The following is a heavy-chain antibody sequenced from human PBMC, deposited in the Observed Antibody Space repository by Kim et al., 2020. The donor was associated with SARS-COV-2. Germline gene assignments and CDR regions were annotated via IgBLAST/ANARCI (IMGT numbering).Heavy chain of an antibody. J-gene: IGHJ4*02. V-gene: IGHV1-69*13. Sequence: SVKVSCKASGGTFSSYAISWVRQAPGQGLEWMGGIIPIFGTANYAQKFQGRVTITADESTSTAYMELSSLRSEDTAVYYCARGPLGDSSGAVRGDYFDYWGQGTLVTVSS. CDR2: IIPIFGTA. CDR1: GGTFSSYA. D-gene: IGHD6-25*01. CDR3: ARGPLGDSSGAVRGDYFDY.